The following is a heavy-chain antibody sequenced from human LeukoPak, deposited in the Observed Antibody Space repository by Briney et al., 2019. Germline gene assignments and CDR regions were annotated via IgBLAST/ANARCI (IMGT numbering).Heavy chain of an antibody. V-gene: IGHV4-59*08. D-gene: IGHD5-18*01. CDR1: IGPISNYY. CDR2: IYYTGST. CDR3: ARHSTVVYNYGPFDY. Sequence: SETLSLTCSVSIGPISNYYWSWIRQPPGKGLEWIGHIYYTGSTDYNPSLKSRVTISVDMSKNQFSLRLTSMTAADTAVYYCARHSTVVYNYGPFDYWGQGALVTVSS. J-gene: IGHJ4*02.